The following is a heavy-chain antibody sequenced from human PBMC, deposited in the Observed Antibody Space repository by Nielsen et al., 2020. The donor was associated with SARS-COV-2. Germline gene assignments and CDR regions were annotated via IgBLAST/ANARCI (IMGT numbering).Heavy chain of an antibody. CDR2: IYYSGST. J-gene: IGHJ5*02. CDR3: ARELMRDIVVVVAATPGPFDP. D-gene: IGHD2-15*01. Sequence: WIRQPPGKGLEWIGYIYYSGSTYYNPSLKSRVTISVDTSKNQFSLKLSSVTAADTAVYYCARELMRDIVVVVAATPGPFDPWGQGTLVTVSS. V-gene: IGHV4-31*02.